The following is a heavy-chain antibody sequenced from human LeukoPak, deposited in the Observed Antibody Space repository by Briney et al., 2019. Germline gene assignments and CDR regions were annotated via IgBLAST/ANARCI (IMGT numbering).Heavy chain of an antibody. V-gene: IGHV1-8*03. J-gene: IGHJ5*02. CDR1: GYTFTSYD. CDR2: VNPNSGNT. Sequence: ASVKVSCKASGYTFTSYDINWVRQATGQGLEWMGWVNPNSGNTGYAQKFQGRVTITRNTSISTAYMELSSLRSEDTAVYYCARVDYGGNSKGNWFDPWGQGTLVTVSS. D-gene: IGHD4-23*01. CDR3: ARVDYGGNSKGNWFDP.